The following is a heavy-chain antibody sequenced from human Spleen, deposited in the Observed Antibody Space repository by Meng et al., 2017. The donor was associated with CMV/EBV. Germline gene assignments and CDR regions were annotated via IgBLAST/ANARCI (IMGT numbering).Heavy chain of an antibody. CDR3: AKDPSGIAAGKLDY. Sequence: GGSLRLSCAASGFRFSTYGMHWVRQAPGKGLEWVALIWYDGSNKDYAETVKGRFTISRDNSKNILYLQLNSLRVEDTAVYFCAKDPSGIAAGKLDYWGQGTLVTVSS. D-gene: IGHD6-13*01. V-gene: IGHV3-33*06. CDR1: GFRFSTYG. CDR2: IWYDGSNK. J-gene: IGHJ4*02.